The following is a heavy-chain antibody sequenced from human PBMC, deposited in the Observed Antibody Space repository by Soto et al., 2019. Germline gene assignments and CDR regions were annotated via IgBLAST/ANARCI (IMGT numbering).Heavy chain of an antibody. CDR1: GFTFSSYA. V-gene: IGHV3-23*01. CDR2: ISGSGGRT. CDR3: AKGNNNWNYYYYGMDV. D-gene: IGHD1-20*01. J-gene: IGHJ6*02. Sequence: HPGGSLRLSCAASGFTFSSYAMSWVRQAPGKGLEWVSAISGSGGRTYYADSVKGRFTISRDNSKNTLYLQMNSLRAEDTAVYYCAKGNNNWNYYYYGMDVWGQGTTVTVSS.